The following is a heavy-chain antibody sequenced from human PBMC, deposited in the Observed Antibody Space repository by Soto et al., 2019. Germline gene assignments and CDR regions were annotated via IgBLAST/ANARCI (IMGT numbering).Heavy chain of an antibody. CDR2: LNEDGSQT. CDR3: VRDVHWSFDF. D-gene: IGHD3-3*02. CDR1: AFTFSKHW. Sequence: EMQLVESGGGLVQPGGSLRLSCAASAFTFSKHWMAWVRQAPGKGLEWVAKLNEDGSQTSYVDSVRGRFTISRDNARNSLYLHMDGLRVEDTAVYHCVRDVHWSFDFWCQGTLVTVAS. V-gene: IGHV3-7*01. J-gene: IGHJ4*02.